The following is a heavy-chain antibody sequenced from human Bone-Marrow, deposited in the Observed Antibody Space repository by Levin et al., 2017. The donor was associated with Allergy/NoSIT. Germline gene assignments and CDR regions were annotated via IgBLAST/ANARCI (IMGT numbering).Heavy chain of an antibody. Sequence: GESLKISCKGSGYSFANYWIAWVRQMPGKGLEWMGIIYAGDSETRYSPSFEGQVTMSVDKSINTAHLQWNSLKASDTAMYYCAGQVGGYDFWTGFYGMDVWGQGTTVTVSS. V-gene: IGHV5-51*01. D-gene: IGHD3-3*01. CDR2: IYAGDSET. CDR1: GYSFANYW. CDR3: AGQVGGYDFWTGFYGMDV. J-gene: IGHJ6*02.